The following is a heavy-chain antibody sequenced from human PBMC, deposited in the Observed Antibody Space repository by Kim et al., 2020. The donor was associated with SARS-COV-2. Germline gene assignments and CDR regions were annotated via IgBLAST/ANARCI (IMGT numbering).Heavy chain of an antibody. V-gene: IGHV3-30*03. D-gene: IGHD3-10*01. CDR2: ISFDGSNK. Sequence: GGSLRLSCAASGFTFSSYGMHWVRQAPGKGLEWVAVISFDGSNKYYADSVKGRFTISRDNSKNTLYLQMNSLRTEDTAVYYCAREPEITMVRGVTRDNWFDPWGQGTLVTVSS. CDR3: AREPEITMVRGVTRDNWFDP. CDR1: GFTFSSYG. J-gene: IGHJ5*02.